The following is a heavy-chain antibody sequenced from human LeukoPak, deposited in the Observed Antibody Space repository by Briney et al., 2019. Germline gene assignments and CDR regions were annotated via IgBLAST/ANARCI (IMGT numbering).Heavy chain of an antibody. V-gene: IGHV1-18*01. CDR1: GYTFTSYG. CDR2: ISGYNGNT. CDR3: ARQVDTTMALPDY. J-gene: IGHJ4*02. D-gene: IGHD5-18*01. Sequence: ASVKVSCKASGYTFTSYGISWVRQAPGQGLEWMGWISGYNGNTNYAQKLQGRVTMTTDTSTSTAYMELRSLISDDTAIYYCARQVDTTMALPDYWGQGTLVTVPS.